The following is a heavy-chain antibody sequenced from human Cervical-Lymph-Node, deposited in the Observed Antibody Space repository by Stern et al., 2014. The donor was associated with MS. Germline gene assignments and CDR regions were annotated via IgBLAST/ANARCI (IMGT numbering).Heavy chain of an antibody. CDR2: ISYDGSNK. J-gene: IGHJ6*02. D-gene: IGHD6-13*01. CDR3: AKDHLRIAAAGMYYYGMDV. V-gene: IGHV3-30*18. Sequence: VQLVESGGGVVKPGRSLRLSCAASGFTFSSYGMHWVRQAPGKGLEWVAVISYDGSNKYYADSVKGRFTISRDNSKNTLYLQMNSLRAEDTAVYYCAKDHLRIAAAGMYYYGMDVWGQGTTVTVSS. CDR1: GFTFSSYG.